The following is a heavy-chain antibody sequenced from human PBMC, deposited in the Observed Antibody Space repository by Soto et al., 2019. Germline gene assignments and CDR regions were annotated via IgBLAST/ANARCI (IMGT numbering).Heavy chain of an antibody. Sequence: SETLSLTCTVSGGSISSSSYYWGWLRQPPGKGLEWIRRIYYSESTYYNPSLKSRVTISVDTSKNQFSLKLSSVTAAATAVYYGARHYHLGGGYDLDYWGQGTLVTVSS. D-gene: IGHD5-12*01. V-gene: IGHV4-39*01. J-gene: IGHJ4*02. CDR3: ARHYHLGGGYDLDY. CDR2: IYYSEST. CDR1: GGSISSSSYY.